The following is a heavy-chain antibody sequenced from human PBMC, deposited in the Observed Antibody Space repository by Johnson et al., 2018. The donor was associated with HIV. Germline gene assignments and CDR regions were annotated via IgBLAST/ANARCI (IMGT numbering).Heavy chain of an antibody. Sequence: QVQLVESGGGLVKPGGSLRLSCGASGFTFSDSYMNWIRQAPGKGLEWVSYISSSDSALWYADSVKGRFTVSRDNAKNSLYLQMNSLRAEDTAVYYCARSVNAGRPFDIWGQGTLVTVSS. CDR3: ARSVNAGRPFDI. V-gene: IGHV3-11*04. CDR1: GFTFSDSY. D-gene: IGHD2-8*01. J-gene: IGHJ3*02. CDR2: ISSSDSAL.